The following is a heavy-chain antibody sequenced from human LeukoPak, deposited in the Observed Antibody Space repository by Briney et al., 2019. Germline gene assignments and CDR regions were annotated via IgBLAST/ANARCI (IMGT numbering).Heavy chain of an antibody. CDR3: AKDITWSSGSSTFDY. CDR2: ISWNSGSI. Sequence: GGSLRLSCAASGFTFSSYWMHWVRQAPGKDLEWVSGISWNSGSIGYADSVKGRFTISRDNAKNSLYLQMNSLRAEDTALYYCAKDITWSSGSSTFDYWGQGTLVTVSS. CDR1: GFTFSSYW. V-gene: IGHV3-9*01. D-gene: IGHD3-10*01. J-gene: IGHJ4*02.